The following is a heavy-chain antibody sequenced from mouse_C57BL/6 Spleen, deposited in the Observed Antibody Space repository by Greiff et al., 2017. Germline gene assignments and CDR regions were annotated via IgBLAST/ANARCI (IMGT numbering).Heavy chain of an antibody. CDR3: ARSKDWDFDY. J-gene: IGHJ2*01. V-gene: IGHV1-64*01. CDR1: GYTFTSYW. CDR2: IHPNSGST. Sequence: QVQLQQPGAELVKPGASVKLSCKASGYTFTSYWMHWVKQRPGQGLEWIGMIHPNSGSTDYNEKFKSKATLTVDKSSSTAYMQLSSLTSEDSAVYYCARSKDWDFDYWGQGTTLTVSS. D-gene: IGHD4-1*01.